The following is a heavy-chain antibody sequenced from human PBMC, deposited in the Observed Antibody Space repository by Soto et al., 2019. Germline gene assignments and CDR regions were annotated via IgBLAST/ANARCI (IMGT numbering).Heavy chain of an antibody. CDR1: GGTFSSYA. V-gene: IGHV1-69*01. CDR3: ARERITIFGVVISRTDYYYYGMDV. D-gene: IGHD3-3*01. Sequence: VQLVQSGAEVKKPGSSVKVSCKASGGTFSSYAISWVRQAPGQGLEWMGGIIPIFGTANYAQKFQGRVTITADESTSTAYMELSSLRSEDTAVYYCARERITIFGVVISRTDYYYYGMDVWGQGTTVTVSS. CDR2: IIPIFGTA. J-gene: IGHJ6*02.